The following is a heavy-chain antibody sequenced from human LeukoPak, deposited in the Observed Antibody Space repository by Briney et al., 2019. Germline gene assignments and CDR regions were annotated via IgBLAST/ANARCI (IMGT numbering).Heavy chain of an antibody. CDR2: INHSGST. V-gene: IGHV4-34*01. D-gene: IGHD3-22*01. CDR3: ARGPYYYDSSGYYYSDYYFDY. Sequence: SETLSLTCAVYSGSFGGYYWSWIRQPPGKGLEWIGEINHSGSTNYNPSLKSRVTISVDTSKNQFSLKLSSVTAADTAVYYCARGPYYYDSSGYYYSDYYFDYWGQGTLVTVSS. J-gene: IGHJ4*02. CDR1: SGSFGGYY.